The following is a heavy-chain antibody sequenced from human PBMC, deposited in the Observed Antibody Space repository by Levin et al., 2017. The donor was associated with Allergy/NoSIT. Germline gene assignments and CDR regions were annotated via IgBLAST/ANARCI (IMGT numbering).Heavy chain of an antibody. CDR1: GYTFTGYY. J-gene: IGHJ3*02. CDR2: INPNSGGT. D-gene: IGHD3-16*02. CDR3: ARSQYYDYVWGSYRYFAFDI. Sequence: GGSLRLSCKASGYTFTGYYMHWVRQAPGQGLEWMGWINPNSGGTNYAQKFQGRVTMTRDTSISTAYMELSRLRSDDTAVYYCARSQYYDYVWGSYRYFAFDIWGQGTMVTVSS. V-gene: IGHV1-2*02.